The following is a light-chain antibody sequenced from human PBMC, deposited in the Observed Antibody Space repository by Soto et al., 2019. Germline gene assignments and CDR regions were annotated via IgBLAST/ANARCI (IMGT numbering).Light chain of an antibody. J-gene: IGLJ1*01. Sequence: QAVLTQPPSVSAAPGQNVTISCSGSSSNIGNNFVTWYQQLPGTAPKLLIYDNNKRPSGIPDRFSGSQSGTSATLGITGLQTGDEAVYYCGSWDSSLTYVFGTGTKLTVL. V-gene: IGLV1-51*01. CDR1: SSNIGNNF. CDR3: GSWDSSLTYV. CDR2: DNN.